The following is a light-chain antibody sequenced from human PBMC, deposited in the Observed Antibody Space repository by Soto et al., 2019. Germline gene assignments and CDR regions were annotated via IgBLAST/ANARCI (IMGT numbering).Light chain of an antibody. J-gene: IGKJ2*01. CDR3: QQYYSYPQT. CDR2: AGS. V-gene: IGKV1-6*01. CDR1: QGIRND. Sequence: AIQMTQSPSSLSASVGDRVTITCRASQGIRNDLGWYQQKPGKAPKLLIYAGSTLQYGVPSRFSGSGSGTDFTLTISCLQSEDFATYFCQQYYSYPQTFGQGTKVDIK.